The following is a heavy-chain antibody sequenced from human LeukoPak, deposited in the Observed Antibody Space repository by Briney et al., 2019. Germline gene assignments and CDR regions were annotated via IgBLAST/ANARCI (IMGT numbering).Heavy chain of an antibody. J-gene: IGHJ4*02. V-gene: IGHV3-33*01. Sequence: GGSLRLSCAASGFIFSNDAMHWVRQAPGKGLEWVAFIWFDGSNKHYADSVKGRFTISRGNSEDTLYLQMNSLRAEDTAVYYCVRDPSGSGFAFDSWGQGALVTVSS. D-gene: IGHD1-1*01. CDR3: VRDPSGSGFAFDS. CDR2: IWFDGSNK. CDR1: GFIFSNDA.